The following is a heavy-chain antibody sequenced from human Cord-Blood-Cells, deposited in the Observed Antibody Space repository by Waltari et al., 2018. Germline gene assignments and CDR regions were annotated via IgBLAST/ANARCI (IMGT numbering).Heavy chain of an antibody. CDR2: IRGSGGST. CDR3: AKDGPTPDLYYDILTGILGDYYYMDV. J-gene: IGHJ6*03. CDR1: GFTFSSYA. Sequence: EVQLLESGGGLVQPGGSLRLSCAASGFTFSSYAMSWVRQGPGKGLEWVLAIRGSGGSTYYADSVKGRFTISRDNSKNTLYLQMNSLRAEDTAVYYCAKDGPTPDLYYDILTGILGDYYYMDVWGKGTTVTVSS. D-gene: IGHD3-9*01. V-gene: IGHV3-23*01.